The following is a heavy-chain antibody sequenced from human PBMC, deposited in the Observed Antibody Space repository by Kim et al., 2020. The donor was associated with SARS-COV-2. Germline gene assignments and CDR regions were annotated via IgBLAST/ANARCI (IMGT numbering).Heavy chain of an antibody. J-gene: IGHJ4*02. CDR2: T. Sequence: TNYNPSLKSRVTISVDTSKNQFSLKLSSVTAADTAVYYCARGSGPSPAYWGQGTLVTVSS. V-gene: IGHV4-59*09. D-gene: IGHD6-19*01. CDR3: ARGSGPSPAY.